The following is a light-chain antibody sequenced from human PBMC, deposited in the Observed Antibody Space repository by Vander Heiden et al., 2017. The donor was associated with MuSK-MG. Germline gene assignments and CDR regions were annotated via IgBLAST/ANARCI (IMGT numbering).Light chain of an antibody. CDR2: EVS. J-gene: IGLJ1*01. V-gene: IGLV2-14*01. CDR1: RNDIGSYTY. CDR3: ASYTKSDTYV. Sequence: TISCSGTRNDIGSYTYVSWYQQQPGKAPKLIIFEVSNRPSGISTRFSGSKSGNTASLTISGLQPEDEADYYCASYTKSDTYVFGTGTWVNV.